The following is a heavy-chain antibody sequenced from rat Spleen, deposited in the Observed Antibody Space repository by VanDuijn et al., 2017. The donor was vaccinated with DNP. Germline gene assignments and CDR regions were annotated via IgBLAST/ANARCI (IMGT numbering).Heavy chain of an antibody. J-gene: IGHJ4*01. CDR3: ARPDA. CDR1: GFTFSAYN. V-gene: IGHV5-7*01. Sequence: EVQLVESGGDLVQPGRSLKLFCAASGFTFSAYNMAWVRQAPKKGLEWVATISHDGSSTSYRDSVKGRFTVSRDNAKSILYLQMDSLRSEDTATFYCARPDAWGQGTSVTVSS. CDR2: ISHDGSST.